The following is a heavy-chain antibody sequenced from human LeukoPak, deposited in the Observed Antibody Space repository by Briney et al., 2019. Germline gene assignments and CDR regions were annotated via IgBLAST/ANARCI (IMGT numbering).Heavy chain of an antibody. Sequence: SETLSLTCTVSGYSISSGYYWGWIRQPPGKGLEWIGSIYHSGGTYYNPSLKSRVTISVDTSKNQFSLKLSSVTAADTAVYYCARAIANRYYYYYVDVWGKGTTVTVSS. V-gene: IGHV4-38-2*02. D-gene: IGHD1-14*01. CDR2: IYHSGGT. J-gene: IGHJ6*03. CDR1: GYSISSGYY. CDR3: ARAIANRYYYYYVDV.